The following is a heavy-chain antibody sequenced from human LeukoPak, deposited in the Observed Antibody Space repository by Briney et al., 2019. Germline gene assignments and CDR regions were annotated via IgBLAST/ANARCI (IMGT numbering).Heavy chain of an antibody. CDR1: GYTFTGYY. CDR2: INPNSGGT. CDR3: ARGDYSRDYYYMDV. Sequence: EASVKVSCEASGYTFTGYYLHWVRQAPGQGLEWMGWINPNSGGTDYAQKFQGRVTMTRDTSINTACMELSRLRSDDTAVYYCARGDYSRDYYYMDVWGKGTTVTVSS. V-gene: IGHV1-2*02. J-gene: IGHJ6*03. D-gene: IGHD4-11*01.